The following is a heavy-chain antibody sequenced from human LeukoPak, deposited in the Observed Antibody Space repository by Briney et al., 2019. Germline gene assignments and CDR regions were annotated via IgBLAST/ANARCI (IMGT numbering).Heavy chain of an antibody. Sequence: GGSLRLSCAASGFTVSNNYMNWVRQAPGKGLESVSVIYAGGNTYYSDSVKGRFTISRDNSKNTLYLQMNNLRAEDTAIYYCAKTHNWNDDYFDYWGQGTLVTVSS. CDR2: IYAGGNT. D-gene: IGHD1-1*01. CDR1: GFTVSNNY. V-gene: IGHV3-53*01. CDR3: AKTHNWNDDYFDY. J-gene: IGHJ4*02.